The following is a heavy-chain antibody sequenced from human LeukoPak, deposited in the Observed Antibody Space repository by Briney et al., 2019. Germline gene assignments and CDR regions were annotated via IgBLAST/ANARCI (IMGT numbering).Heavy chain of an antibody. Sequence: SETLSLTCTVSGGSISSHYWSWIRQPPGKGLEWIGYIYYSGSTNYNPSLKSRVTISVDTSKNQFSLKLSSVTAADTAVYYCARGGDSSSWYTHYYYYYYMDVWGKGTTVTVSS. CDR1: GGSISSHY. V-gene: IGHV4-59*11. CDR2: IYYSGST. J-gene: IGHJ6*03. D-gene: IGHD6-13*01. CDR3: ARGGDSSSWYTHYYYYYYMDV.